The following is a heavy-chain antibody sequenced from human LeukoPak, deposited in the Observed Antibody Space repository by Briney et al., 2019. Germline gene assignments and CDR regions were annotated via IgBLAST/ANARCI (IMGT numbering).Heavy chain of an antibody. D-gene: IGHD3-10*01. Sequence: PRGFLRLSCAASGFTFRNYVIHWVRQAPGKGLEWVAVTSSDLNVKLYADSVKGRFTISRDNSRSTLYLQMNSLRPEDTAIYYCAREGYYGSGSPPSLYFDYWGQGTLVTVSS. CDR2: TSSDLNVK. J-gene: IGHJ4*02. V-gene: IGHV3-30-3*01. CDR3: AREGYYGSGSPPSLYFDY. CDR1: GFTFRNYV.